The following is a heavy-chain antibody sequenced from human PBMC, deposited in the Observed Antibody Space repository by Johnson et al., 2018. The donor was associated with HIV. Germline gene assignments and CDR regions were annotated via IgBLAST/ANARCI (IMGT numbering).Heavy chain of an antibody. CDR3: ARDRTVTADHDAFDI. CDR2: ISYDGSNK. J-gene: IGHJ3*02. Sequence: QVQLVESGGGVVQPGRSLRLSCAASGFTFSSYAMHWVRQAPGKGLEWVAVISYDGSNKYYADSVKGRFTISRDNSKNTLYLQMNSLRAEDTAVYYCARDRTVTADHDAFDILGQGTMVTVSS. V-gene: IGHV3-30*04. D-gene: IGHD2-21*02. CDR1: GFTFSSYA.